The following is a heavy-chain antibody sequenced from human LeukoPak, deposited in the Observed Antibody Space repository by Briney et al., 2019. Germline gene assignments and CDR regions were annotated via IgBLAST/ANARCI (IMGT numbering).Heavy chain of an antibody. CDR3: ARVGSSGYLMYYFDY. Sequence: GGSLRLSCAASGFSFSNYAMHWVRQAPGKGLEYVAVISNDETSKYYADSVKGRFTISKENSGNTLSLLLSSLRPEDTAVYYCARVGSSGYLMYYFDYWGQGTLVTVSS. CDR2: ISNDETSK. D-gene: IGHD3-22*01. J-gene: IGHJ4*02. V-gene: IGHV3-30*04. CDR1: GFSFSNYA.